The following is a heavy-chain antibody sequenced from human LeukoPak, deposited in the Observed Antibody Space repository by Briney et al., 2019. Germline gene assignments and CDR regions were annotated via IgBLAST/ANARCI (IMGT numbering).Heavy chain of an antibody. CDR2: IRLDGGHK. D-gene: IGHD5-18*01. Sequence: GGSLRLSCAASGFTFGNHGMHWVRQAPGKGLEWVTFIRLDGGHKYYADSVKGRFTISRDNSKNTLYLQMNSLSAEDTAVYYCTKVGNGYTADYWGQGTLVTVSS. CDR3: TKVGNGYTADY. CDR1: GFTFGNHG. J-gene: IGHJ4*02. V-gene: IGHV3-30*02.